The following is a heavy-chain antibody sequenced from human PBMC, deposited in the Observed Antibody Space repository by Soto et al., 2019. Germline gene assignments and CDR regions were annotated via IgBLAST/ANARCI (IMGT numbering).Heavy chain of an antibody. CDR2: INPNSGGT. Sequence: ASVKVSCKASGYTFTGYYMHWVRQAPGQGLEWMGWINPNSGGTNYAQKFQGRVTMTRDTSISTAYMELSRLRSDDTAIYYCAKDQSNSNPLYYFDFWGPGTLVTVSS. J-gene: IGHJ4*02. CDR1: GYTFTGYY. V-gene: IGHV1-2*02. D-gene: IGHD3-22*01. CDR3: AKDQSNSNPLYYFDF.